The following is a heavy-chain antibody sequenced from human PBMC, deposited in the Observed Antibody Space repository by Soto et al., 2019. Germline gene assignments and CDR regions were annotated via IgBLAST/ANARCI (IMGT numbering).Heavy chain of an antibody. CDR1: GFPFSSTD. V-gene: IGHV3-23*01. CDR2: IDGSGGTT. CDR3: AKNSGWFNT. Sequence: GGSLRLSCAASGFPFSSTDMTWVRQAPGKGLDWVSTIDGSGGTTYYADSVKGRFTISRDNSMNTVYLQMNSLRADDTALYYCAKNSGWFNTWGQGALVTVS. J-gene: IGHJ5*02. D-gene: IGHD3-10*01.